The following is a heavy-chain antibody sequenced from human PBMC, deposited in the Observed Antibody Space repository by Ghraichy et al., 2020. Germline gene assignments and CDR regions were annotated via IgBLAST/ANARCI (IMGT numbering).Heavy chain of an antibody. CDR2: MYYSGGS. D-gene: IGHD2-21*02. J-gene: IGHJ4*02. V-gene: IGHV4-59*01. CDR3: ARGLQDMYSLLQGEDIGDGFYLDY. CDR1: GGSINNYF. Sequence: SETLSLTCSVSGGSINNYFWSWIRQSPGKGLEWIGYMYYSGGSSYNPSLKSRVTISVDTSKNQFSLNLRSVTAADTAVYYCARGLQDMYSLLQGEDIGDGFYLDYWGQGILGTVSS.